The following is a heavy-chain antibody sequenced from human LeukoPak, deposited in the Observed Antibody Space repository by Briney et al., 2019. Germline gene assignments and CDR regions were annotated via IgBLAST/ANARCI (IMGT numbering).Heavy chain of an antibody. D-gene: IGHD3-3*01. J-gene: IGHJ3*02. CDR2: SSGIGGST. CDR1: GFTFSSYA. Sequence: GGSLRLSCAASGFTFSSYAMSWVRQAPGNGLAWVSASSGIGGSTYYADSVKGRFTISRDNSKNTLYLQMNSLRAEHTAVYYCAKDWADTNYDFWSGYWSDAFDIWGQGTMVTVSS. V-gene: IGHV3-23*01. CDR3: AKDWADTNYDFWSGYWSDAFDI.